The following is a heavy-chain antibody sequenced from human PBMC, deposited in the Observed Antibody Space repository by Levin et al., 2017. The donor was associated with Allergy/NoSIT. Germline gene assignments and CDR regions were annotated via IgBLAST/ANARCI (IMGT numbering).Heavy chain of an antibody. J-gene: IGHJ4*02. V-gene: IGHV3-11*03. CDR2: ITGSGSDT. CDR3: ASTGYCTSTNCPHY. Sequence: GESLKISCAASGFTFSDYYMSWIRQAPGKGLEWVSYITGSGSDTNYEDSVKGRFTISRDNAKNSLSLQMNSLRAEDTAVYYCASTGYCTSTNCPHYWGQGTLVTVSS. CDR1: GFTFSDYY. D-gene: IGHD2-2*01.